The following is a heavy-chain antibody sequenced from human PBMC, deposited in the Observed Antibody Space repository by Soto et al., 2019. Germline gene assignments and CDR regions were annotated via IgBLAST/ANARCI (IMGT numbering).Heavy chain of an antibody. D-gene: IGHD3-9*01. CDR3: AQDLAIRYFDWNY. CDR2: IIPIFGTA. V-gene: IGHV1-69*05. J-gene: IGHJ4*02. CDR1: GGTFSSYA. Sequence: ASVKVSCKASGGTFSSYAISWVRQAPGQGLEWMGGIIPIFGTANYAQKFQGRFTISRDNAKNSLHLQMNSLRAEDTAVYYCAQDLAIRYFDWNYWGQGILVTVSS.